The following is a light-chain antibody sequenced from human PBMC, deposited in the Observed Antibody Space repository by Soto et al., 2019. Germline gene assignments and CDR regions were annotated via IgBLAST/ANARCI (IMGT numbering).Light chain of an antibody. Sequence: IQMTQPPSSLYASVGDRVTITCRASQGSRNDVGWYQQKPGKAPKLLIYAASSLQSGVPSRFSGSGSGTEGTLTISSLQPDDCATYDCQHYNSYPEAFGQGTKVDIK. CDR1: QGSRND. CDR2: AAS. CDR3: QHYNSYPEA. J-gene: IGKJ1*01. V-gene: IGKV1-17*01.